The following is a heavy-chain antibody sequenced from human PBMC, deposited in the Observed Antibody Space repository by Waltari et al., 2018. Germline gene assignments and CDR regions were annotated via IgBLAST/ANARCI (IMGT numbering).Heavy chain of an antibody. CDR1: GFTFSSYA. V-gene: IGHV3-23*01. CDR3: AKDKAAIVYWFDP. CDR2: ISGSGDAT. D-gene: IGHD2-2*01. J-gene: IGHJ5*02. Sequence: EVQLLESGGGLVQPGGSLRLSCAASGFTFSSYAMSWVRQAPGKGLGWVSAISGSGDATYYADSVKGRFTMSRDKSNNRLYLQMNSLRAEDTAIYYCAKDKAAIVYWFDPWGQGTLVTVSS.